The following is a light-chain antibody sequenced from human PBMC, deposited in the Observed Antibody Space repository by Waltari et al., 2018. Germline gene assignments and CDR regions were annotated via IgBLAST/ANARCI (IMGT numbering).Light chain of an antibody. CDR2: GAS. V-gene: IGKV3-20*01. J-gene: IGKJ4*01. Sequence: CRASQTITGSWLAWDQRKPGQAARLLIDGASIRATGIPVRFSGSGSGTDFTLTISRLEPEDFAVYYCQQYDGSSVTFGGGTKVEVK. CDR3: QQYDGSSVT. CDR1: QTITGSW.